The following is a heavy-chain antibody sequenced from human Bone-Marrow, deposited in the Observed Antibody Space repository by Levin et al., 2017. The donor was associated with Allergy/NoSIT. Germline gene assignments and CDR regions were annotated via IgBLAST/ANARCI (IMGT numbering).Heavy chain of an antibody. CDR1: GFTFSSYA. Sequence: GGSLRLSCAASGFTFSSYAMSWVRQAPGKGLEWVSAISGSGGGTYYADSVKGRFTISRDNSKNTLYLQMNSLRAEDTAVYYCAKDRSSGWYYFDYWGQGTLVTVSS. D-gene: IGHD6-19*01. V-gene: IGHV3-23*01. CDR3: AKDRSSGWYYFDY. J-gene: IGHJ4*02. CDR2: ISGSGGGT.